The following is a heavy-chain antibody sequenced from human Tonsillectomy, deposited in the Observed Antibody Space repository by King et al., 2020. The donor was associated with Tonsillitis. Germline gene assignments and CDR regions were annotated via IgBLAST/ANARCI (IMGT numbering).Heavy chain of an antibody. CDR3: ASTTPPYYYYYMDV. V-gene: IGHV4-31*03. J-gene: IGHJ6*03. CDR2: ISYSGNT. D-gene: IGHD1-1*01. CDR1: GGSISSAGYY. Sequence: QLQESGPGLVKPSQTLSLTCTVSGGSISSAGYYWSWIRQPPGKGLEWIGYISYSGNTFYNPSLKSRLTISLDTSTNQFSLKVTSVIAADTAVYYCASTTPPYYYYYMDVWGKGTTVTVSS.